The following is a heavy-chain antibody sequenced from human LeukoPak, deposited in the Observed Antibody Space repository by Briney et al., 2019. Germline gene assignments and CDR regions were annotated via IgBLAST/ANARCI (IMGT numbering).Heavy chain of an antibody. Sequence: GESLRISCKGSGYSFTSYWISWVRQMPGKGLEWMGRIDPSDSYTNYSPSFQGHVTISADKSISTTYLQWNSLEASDTAMYYCATTRVDTARNWFDPWGQGTLVTVSS. CDR3: ATTRVDTARNWFDP. CDR1: GYSFTSYW. CDR2: IDPSDSYT. V-gene: IGHV5-10-1*01. J-gene: IGHJ5*02. D-gene: IGHD5-18*01.